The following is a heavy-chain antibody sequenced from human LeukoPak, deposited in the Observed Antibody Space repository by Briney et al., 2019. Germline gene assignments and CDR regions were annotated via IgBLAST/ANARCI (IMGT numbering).Heavy chain of an antibody. CDR3: ARDTDVYCSSTSCLGAFDI. V-gene: IGHV4-59*01. D-gene: IGHD2-2*01. CDR1: GGSISSYY. Sequence: SETLSLTCTVSGGSISSYYWSWIRQPPGKGLEWLGYIYYSGSTNYNPSLKSRATTSVETSKNQFSLKLSSVTAARTGVHYCARDTDVYCSSTSCLGAFDIWGQGTMVTVSS. J-gene: IGHJ3*02. CDR2: IYYSGST.